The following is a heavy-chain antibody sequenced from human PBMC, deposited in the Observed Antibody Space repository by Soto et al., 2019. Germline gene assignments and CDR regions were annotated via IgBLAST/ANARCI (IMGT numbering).Heavy chain of an antibody. Sequence: PSETLSLTCTVSGGSISSYYWSWFRHPPGKGLEWIGYIYYSGSTNYNPSLKSRVTISVDTSKNQFSLKLSSVTAADTAVYYCARSRGYYDSSGYYPYNWFDPWGQGTLVTVSS. D-gene: IGHD3-22*01. CDR2: IYYSGST. J-gene: IGHJ5*02. CDR3: ARSRGYYDSSGYYPYNWFDP. CDR1: GGSISSYY. V-gene: IGHV4-59*01.